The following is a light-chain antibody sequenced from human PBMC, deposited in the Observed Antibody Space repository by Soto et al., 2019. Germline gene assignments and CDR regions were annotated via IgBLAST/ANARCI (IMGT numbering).Light chain of an antibody. CDR2: DAS. CDR1: KSVVSYY. CDR3: PHCQPCGDSPPLT. V-gene: IGKV3-20*01. Sequence: SWSAGGCAWPSFSSNKSVVSYYLAWYQQKPGQAPRLLIYDASSRATGVPDRFSGSGSGTDFTLSISRMEPDDLAVYYCPHCQPCGDSPPLTYGGGTKVDIK. J-gene: IGKJ4*01.